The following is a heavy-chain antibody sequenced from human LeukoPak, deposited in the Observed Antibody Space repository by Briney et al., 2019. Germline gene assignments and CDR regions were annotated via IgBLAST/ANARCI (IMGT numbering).Heavy chain of an antibody. D-gene: IGHD3-10*01. CDR1: GYTFTGYY. CDR3: ARDFKMVRGVPIKGFLDS. Sequence: RASVKVSCKASGYTFTGYYMHWVRQAPGQGFEWMGIINPNGGSTIYTQKFQGRVTMTRDTSTSTVYLELSSLRSEDTAVYFCARDFKMVRGVPIKGFLDSWGQGTLVTVSS. V-gene: IGHV1-46*01. CDR2: INPNGGST. J-gene: IGHJ4*02.